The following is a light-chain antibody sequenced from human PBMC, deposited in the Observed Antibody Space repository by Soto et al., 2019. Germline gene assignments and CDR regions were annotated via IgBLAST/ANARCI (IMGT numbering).Light chain of an antibody. CDR1: DSISPW. J-gene: IGKJ1*01. Sequence: DLQMTQSPSNLSGSVGDRVTSTCRASDSISPWVAWYQQKKGKAPKXXIYKASSLVSGVPSRFSGSGYGTEFNLTISSLQPDDSATYYCQQYNSYSPTFGQGTKVDIK. CDR3: QQYNSYSPT. CDR2: KAS. V-gene: IGKV1-5*03.